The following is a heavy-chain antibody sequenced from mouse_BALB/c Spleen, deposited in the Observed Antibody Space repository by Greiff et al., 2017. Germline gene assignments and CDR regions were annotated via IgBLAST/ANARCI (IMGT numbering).Heavy chain of an antibody. J-gene: IGHJ4*01. Sequence: VKLMESGAELAKPGASVKMSCKASGYTFTNYWMHWVKQRPGQGLEWIGYINPSTGYTEYNQKFKDKATLTADKSSSTAYMQLSSLTSEDSAVYYCARRAMITTRYAMDYWGQGTSVTVSS. CDR3: ARRAMITTRYAMDY. D-gene: IGHD2-4*01. CDR2: INPSTGYT. V-gene: IGHV1-7*01. CDR1: GYTFTNYW.